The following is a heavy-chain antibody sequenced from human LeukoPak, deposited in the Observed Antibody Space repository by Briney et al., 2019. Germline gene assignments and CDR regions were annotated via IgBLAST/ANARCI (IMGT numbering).Heavy chain of an antibody. V-gene: IGHV4-34*01. J-gene: IGHJ4*02. D-gene: IGHD3-3*01. CDR1: GGSFSGYY. Sequence: PSETLSLTCAVYGGSFSGYYWSWIRQPPGKGLEWIGEINHSGSTNYNPSLKSRVTISVDTSKNQFSLKLSSVTAADTAVYYCARDHDWSGPSDYWGQGTLVTVSS. CDR2: INHSGST. CDR3: ARDHDWSGPSDY.